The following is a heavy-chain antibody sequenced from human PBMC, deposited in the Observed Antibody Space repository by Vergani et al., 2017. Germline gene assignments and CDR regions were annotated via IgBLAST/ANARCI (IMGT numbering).Heavy chain of an antibody. CDR2: IYHSGST. CDR1: GYSISSGYY. Sequence: QVQLQESGPGLVKPSETLSLTCAVSGYSISSGYYWGWIRQPPGKGLEWIGSIYHSGSTYYNPSLKSRVTISVDTSKNQFSLKLSSVTAADTAVYYCAKTVSYYEAYYWGQGTLVTVSS. V-gene: IGHV4-38-2*01. CDR3: AKTVSYYEAYY. D-gene: IGHD1-26*01. J-gene: IGHJ4*02.